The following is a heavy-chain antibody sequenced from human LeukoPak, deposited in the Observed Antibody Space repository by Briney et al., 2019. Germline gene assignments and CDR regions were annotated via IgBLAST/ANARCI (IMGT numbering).Heavy chain of an antibody. CDR2: ISYDGSNK. V-gene: IGHV3-30*18. J-gene: IGHJ4*02. D-gene: IGHD3-16*01. CDR1: GFSFSNYG. CDR3: AKGGTYRDYLDY. Sequence: GRSLRLSCAPSGFSFSNYGIHWVRQAPGKGLEWVTVISYDGSNKYYADSVKGRFTISRDNSKNTLYLQMNSLRAEDTAVYYCAKGGTYRDYLDYWGQGTLVTVSS.